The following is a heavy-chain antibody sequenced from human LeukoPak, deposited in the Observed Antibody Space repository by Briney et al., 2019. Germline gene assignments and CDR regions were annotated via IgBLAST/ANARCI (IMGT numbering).Heavy chain of an antibody. D-gene: IGHD1-1*01. CDR1: GFTFSSYS. J-gene: IGHJ4*02. CDR2: ISSSSSTI. CDR3: ARGTTSRDF. Sequence: GGSLRLSCAASGFTFSSYSMNWVRQAPGKGLEWVSYISSSSSTIYYADSVKGRFTISRDNAKNSLYLQMNSLRAEDTAVYYCARGTTSRDFWGQGTLVTVSS. V-gene: IGHV3-48*01.